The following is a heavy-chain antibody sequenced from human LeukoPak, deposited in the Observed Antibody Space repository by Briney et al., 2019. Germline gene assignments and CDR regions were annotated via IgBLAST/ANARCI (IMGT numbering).Heavy chain of an antibody. D-gene: IGHD4-23*01. Sequence: GGSLRLSCAASGFTFSSYGMHWVRQAPGKGLEWVAFIRYDGSNKYYADSVKGRFTISRDNSKNTLYLQMNSLRAEDTAVYYCAKRGGGNLYYYYMDVWGKGTTVTVSS. CDR1: GFTFSSYG. J-gene: IGHJ6*03. V-gene: IGHV3-30*02. CDR3: AKRGGGNLYYYYMDV. CDR2: IRYDGSNK.